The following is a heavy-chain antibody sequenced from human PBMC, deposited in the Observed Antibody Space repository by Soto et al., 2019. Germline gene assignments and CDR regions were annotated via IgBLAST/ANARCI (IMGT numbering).Heavy chain of an antibody. D-gene: IGHD6-13*01. J-gene: IGHJ5*02. CDR2: IIPIFGTA. Sequence: SVKVSCKASGGTFSSYAISWVRQAPGQGLEWMGGIIPIFGTANYAQKFQGRVTITADESTSTAYMELSSLRSEDTAVYYCARRRDIAAAGTKYNWFDPWGQGTLVTVSS. V-gene: IGHV1-69*13. CDR3: ARRRDIAAAGTKYNWFDP. CDR1: GGTFSSYA.